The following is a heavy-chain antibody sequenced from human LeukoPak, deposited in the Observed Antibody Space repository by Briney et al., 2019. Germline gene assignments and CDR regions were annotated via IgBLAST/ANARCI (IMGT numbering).Heavy chain of an antibody. V-gene: IGHV3-7*01. CDR1: GFTFSSYW. J-gene: IGHJ5*02. CDR3: AREYCSSTSCYISNWFDP. Sequence: GRSLRLSCAASGFTFSSYWMSWVRQAPGKGLEWVANIKQDGSEKYYVDSVKGRFTISRDNAKNSLYLQMNSLRAEDTAVYYCAREYCSSTSCYISNWFDPWGQGTLVTVSS. CDR2: IKQDGSEK. D-gene: IGHD2-2*02.